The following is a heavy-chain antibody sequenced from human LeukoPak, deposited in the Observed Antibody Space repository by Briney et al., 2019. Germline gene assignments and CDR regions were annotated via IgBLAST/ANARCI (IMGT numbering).Heavy chain of an antibody. V-gene: IGHV4-4*07. D-gene: IGHD3-3*01. CDR1: GGSISSYY. Sequence: SETLSLTXTVSGGSISSYYWSWIRQPAGKGLEWIGRIYTSGSTNYNPSLKSRVTVSVDTSKNQFSLKLSSVTAADTAVYYCAREMGYDFWSANGYYYMDVWGKGTTVTVSS. CDR3: AREMGYDFWSANGYYYMDV. CDR2: IYTSGST. J-gene: IGHJ6*03.